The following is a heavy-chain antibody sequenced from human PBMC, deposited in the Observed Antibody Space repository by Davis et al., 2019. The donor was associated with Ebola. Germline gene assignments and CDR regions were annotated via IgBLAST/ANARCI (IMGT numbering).Heavy chain of an antibody. J-gene: IGHJ3*02. D-gene: IGHD1-26*01. V-gene: IGHV3-23*01. CDR3: AKDTSNIWFDI. Sequence: GESLKISCAASGFVFSNYVMSWVRQAPGKGLEWVSTLGTSADTYYADSVKGRFTISRDNSKNTLYLQMSGLRVEDTAIYYCAKDTSNIWFDIWGQGTMVAVSS. CDR2: LGTSADT. CDR1: GFVFSNYV.